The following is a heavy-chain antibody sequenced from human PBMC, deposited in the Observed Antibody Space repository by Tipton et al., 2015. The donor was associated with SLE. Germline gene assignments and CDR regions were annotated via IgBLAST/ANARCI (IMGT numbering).Heavy chain of an antibody. V-gene: IGHV3-23*01. CDR2: ISGSGGST. Sequence: AISGSGGSTYYADSVKGRFTISRDNAKNSLYLQMNSLRAEDTAVYYCARDSGDYWGQGTLVTVSS. J-gene: IGHJ4*02. CDR3: ARDSGDY. D-gene: IGHD3-10*01.